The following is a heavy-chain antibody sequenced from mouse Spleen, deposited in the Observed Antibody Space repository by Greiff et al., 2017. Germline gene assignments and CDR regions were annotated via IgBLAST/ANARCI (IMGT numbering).Heavy chain of an antibody. V-gene: IGHV1-18*01. CDR1: GYSFTGYT. Sequence: VQLKQSGPELVKPGASMKISCKASGYSFTGYTMNWVKQSHGKNLEWIGLINPYNGGTSYNQKFKGKATLTVDKSSSTAYMELLSLTSEDSAVYYCARRAYYGNYGFAYWGQGTLVTVSA. D-gene: IGHD2-10*01. CDR3: ARRAYYGNYGFAY. CDR2: INPYNGGT. J-gene: IGHJ3*01.